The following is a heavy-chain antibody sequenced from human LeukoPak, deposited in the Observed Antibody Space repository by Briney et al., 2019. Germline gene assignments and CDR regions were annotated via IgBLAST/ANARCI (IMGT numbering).Heavy chain of an antibody. V-gene: IGHV4-38-2*02. CDR1: GYSISSGYY. J-gene: IGHJ5*02. D-gene: IGHD2-2*01. Sequence: SETLSLTCAVSGYSISSGYYWAWIRQPPGKGLEWIGRIYHSGSTYYNPSLKSRVTISVDPSKNQFSLKLSSVTAADTAVYYCARDIVVPAASINWFDPWGQGTLVTVSS. CDR2: IYHSGST. CDR3: ARDIVVPAASINWFDP.